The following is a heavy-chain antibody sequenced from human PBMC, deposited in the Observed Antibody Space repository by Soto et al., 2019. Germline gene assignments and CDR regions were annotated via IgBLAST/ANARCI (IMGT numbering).Heavy chain of an antibody. V-gene: IGHV3-30-3*01. CDR2: ISYDGSNK. CDR3: ARVGVWSSRPSRSDY. Sequence: QVQLVESGGGVVQPGRSLRLSCAASGFTFSSYAMHLVRQAPGKGLEWVAVISYDGSNKYYADSVKGRFTISRDNSKNTLYLQMNSLRAEDTAVYYCARVGVWSSRPSRSDYWGQGTLVTVSS. D-gene: IGHD6-13*01. J-gene: IGHJ4*02. CDR1: GFTFSSYA.